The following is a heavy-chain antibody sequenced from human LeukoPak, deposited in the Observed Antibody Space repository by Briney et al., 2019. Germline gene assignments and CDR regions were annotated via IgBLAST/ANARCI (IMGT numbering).Heavy chain of an antibody. V-gene: IGHV4-59*08. D-gene: IGHD1-26*01. CDR1: GGSISSYY. CDR2: IYYSGST. J-gene: IGHJ4*02. Sequence: SETLSLTCTVSGGSISSYYWSWIRQPPGKGLEWIGYIYYSGSTNYNPSLKSRVTISVDTSKNQFSLKLSSVTAADTAVYYCARQAHSGSYYALDYWGQGTLVTVSS. CDR3: ARQAHSGSYYALDY.